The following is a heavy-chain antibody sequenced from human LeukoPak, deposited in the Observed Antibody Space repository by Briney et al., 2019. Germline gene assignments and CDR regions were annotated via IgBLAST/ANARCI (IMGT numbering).Heavy chain of an antibody. V-gene: IGHV4-61*02. CDR3: ARWGGNHAFDI. D-gene: IGHD4-23*01. CDR1: GGSISSGSYY. Sequence: PSQTLSLTCTVSGGSISSGSYYWSWIRQPAGKGLEWIGRIYTSGSTNYNPSLKSRVTISVDTSKNQFSLKLSSVTAADTAVYYCARWGGNHAFDIWGQGTMVTVSS. J-gene: IGHJ3*02. CDR2: IYTSGST.